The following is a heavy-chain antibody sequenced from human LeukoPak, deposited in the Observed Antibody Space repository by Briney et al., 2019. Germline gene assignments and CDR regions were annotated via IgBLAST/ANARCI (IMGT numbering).Heavy chain of an antibody. V-gene: IGHV4-34*01. CDR3: ARGNYYDSSGYYYDY. CDR1: GGSFSGYY. CDR2: INHSGST. J-gene: IGHJ4*02. D-gene: IGHD3-22*01. Sequence: PSETLSLTCAVYGGSFSGYYWSWIRQPPGKGLEWIGEINHSGSTNYNPPLKSRVTISVDTSKNQFSLKLSSVTAADTAVYYCARGNYYDSSGYYYDYWGQGTLVTVSS.